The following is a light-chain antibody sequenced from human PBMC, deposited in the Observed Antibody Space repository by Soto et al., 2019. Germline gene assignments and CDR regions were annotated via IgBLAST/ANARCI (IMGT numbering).Light chain of an antibody. CDR3: FSYTTSSAPYV. J-gene: IGLJ1*01. CDR2: EVS. Sequence: QSVLTQPSSVSGFPGRSITISCTGTTSDVGGYNYVSWYQQHPGKAPKLMIYEVSNRPSGVSNRFSGSKSGNTASLTISGLQAEDEAAYYCFSYTTSSAPYVFGTGTKVTV. V-gene: IGLV2-14*01. CDR1: TSDVGGYNY.